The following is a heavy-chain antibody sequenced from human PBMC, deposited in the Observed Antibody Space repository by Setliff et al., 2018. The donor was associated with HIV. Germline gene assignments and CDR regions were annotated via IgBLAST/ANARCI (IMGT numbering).Heavy chain of an antibody. D-gene: IGHD3-22*01. J-gene: IGHJ6*02. CDR2: IILLFGTP. V-gene: IGHV1-69*13. CDR3: ARDLYYYDSSGYYPGNYYGMDV. Sequence: SVKVSCKASGGTFSSYAISWVRQAPGQGLEWMGGIILLFGTPNYAQKFQGRVTITADESTSTAYMELSSLRSEDTVVYYCARDLYYYDSSGYYPGNYYGMDVWGQGTTVTVSS. CDR1: GGTFSSYA.